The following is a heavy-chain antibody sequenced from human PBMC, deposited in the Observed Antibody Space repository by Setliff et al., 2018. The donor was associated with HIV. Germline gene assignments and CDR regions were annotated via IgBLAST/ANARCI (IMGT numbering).Heavy chain of an antibody. J-gene: IGHJ3*01. Sequence: GGSLRLSCAASGFTFRHYTMTWVRQAPGKGLEWICGISWNGDSTNYADSVKGRFTISRDNAKNSLFLEMTNLRAEDTAFYYCTNKPESFNSFEVWGQGTVVTVSS. V-gene: IGHV3-20*04. CDR3: TNKPESFNSFEV. CDR2: ISWNGDST. CDR1: GFTFRHYT.